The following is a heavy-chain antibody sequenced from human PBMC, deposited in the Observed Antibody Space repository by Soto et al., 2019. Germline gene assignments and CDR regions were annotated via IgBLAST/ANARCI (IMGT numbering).Heavy chain of an antibody. V-gene: IGHV1-18*01. Sequence: GASVKVSCKASGYTFTSYGISWVRQAPGQGLEWMGWISAYNGNTNYAQKLQGRVTMTTDTSTSTAYMELRSLRSDDTAVYYCAREGAGQWLVLGAFDIWGQGTMGTVSS. CDR2: ISAYNGNT. CDR1: GYTFTSYG. D-gene: IGHD6-19*01. CDR3: AREGAGQWLVLGAFDI. J-gene: IGHJ3*02.